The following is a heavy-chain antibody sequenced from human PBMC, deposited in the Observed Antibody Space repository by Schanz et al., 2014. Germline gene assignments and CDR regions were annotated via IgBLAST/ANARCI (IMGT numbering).Heavy chain of an antibody. Sequence: EVQLVESGGGLAQPGGSLRLACAASGFNFNTYAMSWVRQAPGKGLEWVATISGSSENTYYADSVKGRVTISRDNSRNTLFLQMRNLRADDTALYYCAKGKSEVRGIILDYWGQGTMVVVSS. CDR1: GFNFNTYA. D-gene: IGHD3-10*01. CDR3: AKGKSEVRGIILDY. CDR2: ISGSSENT. J-gene: IGHJ4*02. V-gene: IGHV3-23*04.